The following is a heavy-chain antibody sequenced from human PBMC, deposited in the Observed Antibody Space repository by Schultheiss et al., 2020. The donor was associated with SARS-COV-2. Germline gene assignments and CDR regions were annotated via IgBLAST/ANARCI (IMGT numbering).Heavy chain of an antibody. CDR2: IIPIFGTA. Sequence: SVKVSCKASGYTFTSYAMNWVRQAPGQGLEWMGGIIPIFGTANYAQSFQDRLTVIADESTSTVYMQLSSLTSDDTAVYYCARDLAGEGYWGATRGLFDYWGQGTLVTVSS. V-gene: IGHV1-69*13. CDR3: ARDLAGEGYWGATRGLFDY. J-gene: IGHJ4*02. CDR1: GYTFTSYA. D-gene: IGHD1-26*01.